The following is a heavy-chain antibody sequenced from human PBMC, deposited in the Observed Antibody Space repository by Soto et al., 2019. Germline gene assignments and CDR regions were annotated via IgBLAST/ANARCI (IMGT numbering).Heavy chain of an antibody. CDR3: ARDYYDSSSYTYGLDV. Sequence: GGSLRLSCAASGFTFSYYSMNWVRQAPGKGLEWVSYISGSSSTIYYADSVKGRFTISRDNSKNTLHLQMNSLRAEDTAVYYCARDYYDSSSYTYGLDVWGQGTTVTVSS. CDR2: ISGSSSTI. J-gene: IGHJ6*02. D-gene: IGHD3-22*01. V-gene: IGHV3-48*01. CDR1: GFTFSYYS.